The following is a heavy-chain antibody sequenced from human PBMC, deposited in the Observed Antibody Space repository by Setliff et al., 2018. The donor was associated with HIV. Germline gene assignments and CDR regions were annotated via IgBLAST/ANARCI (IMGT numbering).Heavy chain of an antibody. Sequence: PGGSLRLSCAASGFNFNDYGMHWVRQAPGKGLEWVAFIRYDGSNEHYADSVKGRFTISRDNPKDTVSLQMTSLTSDDTAMYYCARDRVEAERGAFDIWGQGTMVTVSS. J-gene: IGHJ3*02. CDR3: ARDRVEAERGAFDI. CDR1: GFNFNDYG. V-gene: IGHV3-30*02. D-gene: IGHD1-26*01. CDR2: IRYDGSNE.